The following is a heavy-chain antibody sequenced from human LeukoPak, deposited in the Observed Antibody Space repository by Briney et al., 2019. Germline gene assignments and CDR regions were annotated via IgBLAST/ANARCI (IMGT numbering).Heavy chain of an antibody. CDR3: ARETGGRGDF. CDR2: ISSGGSSM. CDR1: GFTFSSYS. Sequence: GGSLRLSCAASGFTFSSYSMNWVRQAPGKGLEWVSYISSGGSSMNYADSVKGRFTISRDNAKSSLYLQVSSLRAEDTAVYYCARETGGRGDFWGQGTLVTVSS. V-gene: IGHV3-48*04. J-gene: IGHJ4*02. D-gene: IGHD2-8*02.